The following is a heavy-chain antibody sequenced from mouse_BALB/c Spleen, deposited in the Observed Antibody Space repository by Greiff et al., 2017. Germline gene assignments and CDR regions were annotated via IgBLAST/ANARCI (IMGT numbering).Heavy chain of an antibody. V-gene: IGHV3-6*02. Sequence: EVKLVESGPGLVKPSQSLSLTCSVTGYSITSGYYWYWIRQFPGNKLEWMGYISYDGSNNYNPSLKNRISITRDTSKNQFFLKLNSVTTEDTATYYCASRDYGYAFAYWGQGTLVTVSA. CDR1: GYSITSGYY. CDR2: ISYDGSN. D-gene: IGHD1-2*01. CDR3: ASRDYGYAFAY. J-gene: IGHJ3*01.